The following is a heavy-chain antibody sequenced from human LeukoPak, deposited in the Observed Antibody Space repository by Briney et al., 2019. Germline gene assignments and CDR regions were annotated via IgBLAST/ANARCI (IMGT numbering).Heavy chain of an antibody. CDR3: ARGESGSYYPFDY. CDR2: ISPNSGGT. CDR1: GYTFTGYY. J-gene: IGHJ4*02. D-gene: IGHD1-26*01. Sequence: ASVKVSCKASGYTFTGYYMHWVRQAPGQGLEWMGWISPNSGGTNYAQKFQGRVTMTRDTSISTAYMELSRLRSDDTAVYYCARGESGSYYPFDYWGQGTLVTVSS. V-gene: IGHV1-2*02.